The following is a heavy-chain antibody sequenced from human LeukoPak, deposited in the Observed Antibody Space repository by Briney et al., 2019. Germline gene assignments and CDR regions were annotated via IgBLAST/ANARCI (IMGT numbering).Heavy chain of an antibody. D-gene: IGHD6-19*01. J-gene: IGHJ6*02. V-gene: IGHV1-8*01. CDR3: ARYSSGWEYYYYYGMDV. CDR1: GYTFTGYD. Sequence: ASVKVSCKASGYTFTGYDINWVRQATGQGLEWMGWMNPNSGNTGYAQKFQGRVTMTRNTSISTAYMELSSLRSEDTAVYYCARYSSGWEYYYYYGMDVWGQGTTVTVSS. CDR2: MNPNSGNT.